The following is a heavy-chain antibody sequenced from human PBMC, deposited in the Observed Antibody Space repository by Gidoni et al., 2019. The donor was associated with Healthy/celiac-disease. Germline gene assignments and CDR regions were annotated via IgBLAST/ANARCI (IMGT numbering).Heavy chain of an antibody. CDR3: ARIPRYCSGGSCYPNWFDP. V-gene: IGHV4-34*01. D-gene: IGHD2-15*01. CDR1: GGSFRGYS. J-gene: IGHJ5*02. Sequence: QVQLQQWGAGLLKPSETLSLTCAVYGGSFRGYSWSWIRQPPGKGLEWIGEINHSGSTNYNPSLKSRVTISVDTSKNQFSLKLSSVTAADTAVYYCARIPRYCSGGSCYPNWFDPWGQGTLVTVSS. CDR2: INHSGST.